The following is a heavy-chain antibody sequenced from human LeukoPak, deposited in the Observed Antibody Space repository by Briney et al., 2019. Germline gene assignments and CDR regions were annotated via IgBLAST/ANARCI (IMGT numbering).Heavy chain of an antibody. CDR1: GYTFTGYY. J-gene: IGHJ4*02. CDR2: IKPNSGGT. CDR3: ARDLVVGYCSGGSCYSGLYYFDY. D-gene: IGHD2-15*01. V-gene: IGHV1-2*02. Sequence: GASVRVSCKASGYTFTGYYMHWVRQAPGQGLEWMGWIKPNSGGTNYAQKFQGRVTMTRDTSISTAYMELSRLRSDDTAVYYCARDLVVGYCSGGSCYSGLYYFDYWGQGTLVTVSS.